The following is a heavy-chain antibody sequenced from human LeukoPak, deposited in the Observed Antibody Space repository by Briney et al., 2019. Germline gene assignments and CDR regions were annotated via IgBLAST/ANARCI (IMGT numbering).Heavy chain of an antibody. CDR3: AREFGHNRWYFDY. CDR1: GFTFSSYS. V-gene: IGHV3-48*04. CDR2: ISSSGSTI. J-gene: IGHJ4*02. Sequence: GGSLRLSCAASGFTFSSYSMNWVRQAPGKGLEWVSYISSSGSTIYYADSVKGRFTISRDNAKNSLYLQMKSLRAEDTAVYYCAREFGHNRWYFDYWGQGALVTVSS. D-gene: IGHD5-24*01.